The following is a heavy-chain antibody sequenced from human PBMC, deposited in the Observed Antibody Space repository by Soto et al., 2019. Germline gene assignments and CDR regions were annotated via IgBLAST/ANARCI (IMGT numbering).Heavy chain of an antibody. CDR3: ARGFQLGSDAFDF. Sequence: ASVKVSCKASGYTFTGYYMHWVRQAPGQGLEWMGWINPSSGGTNYAQKFQGWVTMTRDTSISTAYMELSRLRSDDTAVYYCARGFQLGSDAFDFWGQGTMVTVSS. J-gene: IGHJ3*01. CDR1: GYTFTGYY. V-gene: IGHV1-2*04. D-gene: IGHD1-26*01. CDR2: INPSSGGT.